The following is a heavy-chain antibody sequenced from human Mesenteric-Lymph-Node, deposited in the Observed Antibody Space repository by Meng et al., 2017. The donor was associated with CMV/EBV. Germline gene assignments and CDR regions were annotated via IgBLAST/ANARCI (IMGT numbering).Heavy chain of an antibody. CDR1: GFTFSTYT. CDR2: ISSSGIFR. J-gene: IGHJ3*02. Sequence: GESLKISCVASGFTFSTYTMNWVRQAPGKGLEWVSSISSSGIFRKEADSVKGRFTISRDNAKNSLYLQMNSLRPEDTAVYYCASDIIWGPGTMVTVSS. CDR3: ASDII. V-gene: IGHV3-21*01.